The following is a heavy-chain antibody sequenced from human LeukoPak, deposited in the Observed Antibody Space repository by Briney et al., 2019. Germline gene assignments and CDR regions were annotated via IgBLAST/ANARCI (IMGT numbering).Heavy chain of an antibody. CDR3: ARLICIAAAFDY. V-gene: IGHV4-4*02. D-gene: IGHD6-13*01. Sequence: SETLSLTCTVSGGSISSSHWWGWVRQPPGKGLEWVGEIHHSGSTNSNPSLKSRVTISVDKSKNQFSLRLNSVTAADTAVYYCARLICIAAAFDYWGQGTLVTVSS. J-gene: IGHJ4*02. CDR2: IHHSGST. CDR1: GGSISSSHW.